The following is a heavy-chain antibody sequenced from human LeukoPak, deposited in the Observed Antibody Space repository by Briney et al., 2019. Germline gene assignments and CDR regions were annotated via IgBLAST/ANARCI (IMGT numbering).Heavy chain of an antibody. Sequence: SVKVSCKASGGTFSGSAISWVRQAPGQGLEWMGGIIPIFGTANYAQKFQGRVTITADESTSTAYMELNSLRSEDSAVYYCARAIVAVTTPNGAFDIWGQGTMVTVSS. J-gene: IGHJ3*02. D-gene: IGHD4-11*01. CDR3: ARAIVAVTTPNGAFDI. CDR1: GGTFSGSA. CDR2: IIPIFGTA. V-gene: IGHV1-69*01.